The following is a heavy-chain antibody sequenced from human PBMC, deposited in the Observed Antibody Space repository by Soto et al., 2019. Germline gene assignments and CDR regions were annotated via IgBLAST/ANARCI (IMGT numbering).Heavy chain of an antibody. J-gene: IGHJ6*02. V-gene: IGHV1-18*01. CDR1: GDTITSYG. Sequence: GASVKALCKSSGDTITSYGISWVRQAPGQGLEWMGWISAYNGNTNYAQKLQGRVTMTTDTSTSTAYMELRSLRSDDTAVYYCASSYYYDSSGYHNYGMDVWGQGTTVTVSS. CDR3: ASSYYYDSSGYHNYGMDV. CDR2: ISAYNGNT. D-gene: IGHD3-22*01.